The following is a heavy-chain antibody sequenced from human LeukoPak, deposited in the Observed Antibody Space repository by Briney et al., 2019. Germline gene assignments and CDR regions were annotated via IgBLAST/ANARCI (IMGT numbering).Heavy chain of an antibody. J-gene: IGHJ4*02. CDR2: IIPIFGTA. CDR1: GYTFTGYA. V-gene: IGHV1-69*05. D-gene: IGHD2-21*02. Sequence: ASVKVSCKASGYTFTGYAISWVRQAPGQGLEWMGGIIPIFGTANYAQKFQGRVTITTDESTSTAYMELSSLRSEDTAVYYCAREGIAYCGGDCHSGYFDYWGQGTLVTVSS. CDR3: AREGIAYCGGDCHSGYFDY.